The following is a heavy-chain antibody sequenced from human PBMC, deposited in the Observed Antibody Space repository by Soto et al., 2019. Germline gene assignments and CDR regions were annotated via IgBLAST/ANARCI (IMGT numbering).Heavy chain of an antibody. J-gene: IGHJ4*02. Sequence: SETLSLTCTVSGDSISSYYWTWIRQPPGKGLEWIAFIYYGGSINYNPSLKSRVAISVDTSKNQFSLKLSSVTAADTAVYYCARQSLDCSGGSCYTYYFDYWGQGTLVTVSA. V-gene: IGHV4-59*08. CDR3: ARQSLDCSGGSCYTYYFDY. CDR1: GDSISSYY. CDR2: IYYGGSI. D-gene: IGHD2-15*01.